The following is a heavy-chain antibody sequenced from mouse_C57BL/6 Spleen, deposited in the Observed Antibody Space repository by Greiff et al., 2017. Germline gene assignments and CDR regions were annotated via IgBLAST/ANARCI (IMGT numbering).Heavy chain of an antibody. Sequence: VQLQQPGAELVMPGASVKLSCKASGYTFTSYWLHWVKQRPGQGLEWIGEIDPSDSYTIYNQKFKAKSTLTVDKSSSTAYMQLSSLTSEDSAVYYCARGYYYGSSPYYFDYWGQGTTLTVSS. CDR2: IDPSDSYT. J-gene: IGHJ2*01. V-gene: IGHV1-69*01. D-gene: IGHD1-1*01. CDR1: GYTFTSYW. CDR3: ARGYYYGSSPYYFDY.